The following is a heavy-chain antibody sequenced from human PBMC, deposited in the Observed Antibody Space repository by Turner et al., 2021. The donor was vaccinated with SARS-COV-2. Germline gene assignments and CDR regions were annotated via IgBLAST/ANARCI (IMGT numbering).Heavy chain of an antibody. CDR1: AFPCSNYG. D-gene: IGHD4-17*01. CDR3: VKELTTVGNHWYFDL. J-gene: IGHJ2*01. V-gene: IGHV3-23*01. CDR2: ILGSGGTT. Sequence: EVQLLESERCLIHPGGSLRLSGSASAFPCSNYGLFWVRQAPGKGLEWVSEILGSGGTTYADSVKGRFTSSRDNSKNTLYLQMTSLRAEYTAKYYCVKELTTVGNHWYFDLWGRGSLVIVSS.